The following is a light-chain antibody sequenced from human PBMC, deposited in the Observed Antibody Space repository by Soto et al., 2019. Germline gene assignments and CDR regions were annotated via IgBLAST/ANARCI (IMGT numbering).Light chain of an antibody. Sequence: DIQMSQSPSSLSASVGDRVTITCRASQSIGTYLNWYHQKPGKAPNVLVYAASNLQSGVPSRFSGSGSGTDFTLTISSLQPEDFGTYYCQQSQSVLVTFGGGTKVEIK. V-gene: IGKV1-39*01. CDR3: QQSQSVLVT. J-gene: IGKJ4*01. CDR2: AAS. CDR1: QSIGTY.